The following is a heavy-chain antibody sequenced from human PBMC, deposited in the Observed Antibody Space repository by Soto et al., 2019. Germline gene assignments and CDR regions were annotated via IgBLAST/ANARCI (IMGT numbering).Heavy chain of an antibody. Sequence: EVQLVESGGGLVQPGGSLRLSCAASEFTVTSNYMSWVRQAPGKGLEWVSVIYSGGRTYYADFVKGRFTISRDNSKNTVYLRMNSLRAEDTAVYYCARATYCTGGNCLLDYWGQGTLVTVSS. V-gene: IGHV3-53*04. CDR1: EFTVTSNY. J-gene: IGHJ4*02. CDR3: ARATYCTGGNCLLDY. CDR2: IYSGGRT. D-gene: IGHD2-15*01.